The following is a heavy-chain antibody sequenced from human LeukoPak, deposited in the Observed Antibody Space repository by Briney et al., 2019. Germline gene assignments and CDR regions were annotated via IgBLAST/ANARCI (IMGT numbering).Heavy chain of an antibody. V-gene: IGHV1-2*02. D-gene: IGHD2-21*02. J-gene: IGHJ4*02. CDR3: ARGGSTDSIHSCGGNCYFLDY. Sequence: ASVKVSCKASGYTFTGNHMHWVRQAPGQGLEWMGWINANSVGTNYAQKFQGRVIMTRDTSISTAYMELSRLGSDDTAVYYCARGGSTDSIHSCGGNCYFLDYWGQGTLVTVSS. CDR1: GYTFTGNH. CDR2: INANSVGT.